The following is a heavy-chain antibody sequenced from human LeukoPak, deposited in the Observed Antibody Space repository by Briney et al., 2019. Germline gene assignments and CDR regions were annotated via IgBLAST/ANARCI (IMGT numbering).Heavy chain of an antibody. CDR2: INHSGST. CDR3: ARGHSSSWYPFTY. V-gene: IGHV4-34*01. D-gene: IGHD6-13*01. Sequence: SETLSLTCAVYGGSFSGYYWSWIRQPPGKGLEWIGEINHSGSTNYNPSLKSRVTISVDTSKNQFSLKLTSVTAADTAVYYCARGHSSSWYPFTYWGQGTLVTVSS. CDR1: GGSFSGYY. J-gene: IGHJ4*02.